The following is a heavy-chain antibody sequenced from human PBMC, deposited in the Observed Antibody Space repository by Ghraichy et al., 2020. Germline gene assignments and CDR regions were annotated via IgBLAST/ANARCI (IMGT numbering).Heavy chain of an antibody. CDR1: GFTFSSYS. V-gene: IGHV3-21*01. D-gene: IGHD4-17*01. J-gene: IGHJ3*02. CDR2: ISSSSSYI. CDR3: ARDIPDYGDYDAFDI. Sequence: GGSLRLSCAASGFTFSSYSMNWVRQAPGKGLEWVSSISSSSSYIYYADSVKGRFTISRDNAKNSLYLQMNSLRAEDTAVYYCARDIPDYGDYDAFDIWGQGTMVTVSS.